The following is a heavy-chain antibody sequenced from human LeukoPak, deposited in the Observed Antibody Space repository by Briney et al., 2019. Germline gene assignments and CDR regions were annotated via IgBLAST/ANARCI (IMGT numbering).Heavy chain of an antibody. J-gene: IGHJ4*02. D-gene: IGHD4-17*01. Sequence: QPGGSLRLSCAASGFTFSSYGMSWVRQAPGKGLEWVAVISDDGSNKYYAESVKGQFTISRDNSKNTLYLQMNSLRAEDTAVYYCARAFSTTAFDYWGQGTLVTVSS. CDR3: ARAFSTTAFDY. V-gene: IGHV3-30*03. CDR2: ISDDGSNK. CDR1: GFTFSSYG.